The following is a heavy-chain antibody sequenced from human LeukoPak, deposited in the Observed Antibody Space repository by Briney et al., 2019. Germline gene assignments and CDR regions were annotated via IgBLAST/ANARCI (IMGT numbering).Heavy chain of an antibody. CDR1: GFAFDDYA. CDR3: AKAGAAFSPYYFDS. CDR2: ISWNGGSI. J-gene: IGHJ4*02. V-gene: IGHV3-9*01. D-gene: IGHD6-13*01. Sequence: PGGSLRLSCAASGFAFDDYAMHWVRQAPGKGLEWVSGISWNGGSIGYADSVKGRFTISRDNAKNSLYLQMNSLRAEDTALYYCAKAGAAFSPYYFDSWGQGTLVTVSS.